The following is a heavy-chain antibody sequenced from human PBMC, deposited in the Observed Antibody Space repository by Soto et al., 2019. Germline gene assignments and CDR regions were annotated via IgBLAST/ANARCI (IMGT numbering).Heavy chain of an antibody. D-gene: IGHD3-3*01. V-gene: IGHV1-18*01. CDR3: ARPTIFGVVIHYYYYGMDV. CDR1: GFTFSTSG. Sequence: ASVKVSCKASGFTFSTSGITWVRQAPGQGLEWMGWISAYNGTTNYAQKLQGRVTMTTDTSTSTAYMELRSLRSDDTAVYYCARPTIFGVVIHYYYYGMDVWGQGTTVTVS. J-gene: IGHJ6*02. CDR2: ISAYNGTT.